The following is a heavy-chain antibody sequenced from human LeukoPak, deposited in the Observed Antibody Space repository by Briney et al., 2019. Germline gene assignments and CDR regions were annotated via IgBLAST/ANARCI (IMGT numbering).Heavy chain of an antibody. CDR2: ISYSGST. Sequence: SETLSLTCTVSGGSISSGVYYWSWIRQHPGQGLEWIGYISYSGSTYYNPSLKSRLTISLDTSKNQFSLKLSSVTAADTAVYYCARGRGDYWGQGTLVTVSS. V-gene: IGHV4-31*03. D-gene: IGHD3-10*01. CDR1: GGSISSGVYY. J-gene: IGHJ4*02. CDR3: ARGRGDY.